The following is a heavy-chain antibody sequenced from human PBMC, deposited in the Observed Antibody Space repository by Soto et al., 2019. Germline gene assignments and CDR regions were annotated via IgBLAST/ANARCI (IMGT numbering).Heavy chain of an antibody. V-gene: IGHV3-21*06. Sequence: EVHLVESGGGLVKPGGSLRLSCAVSGFTFSSCTMTWVRQAPGKGLEWVSSISPSSGHIYYADSVKGRFTISRDNAKNSLFMQINSLRGENTAVYYCSGCSGGACHKNYGMEVWGQGTTVTVSS. J-gene: IGHJ6*02. D-gene: IGHD2-15*01. CDR1: GFTFSSCT. CDR2: ISPSSGHI. CDR3: SGCSGGACHKNYGMEV.